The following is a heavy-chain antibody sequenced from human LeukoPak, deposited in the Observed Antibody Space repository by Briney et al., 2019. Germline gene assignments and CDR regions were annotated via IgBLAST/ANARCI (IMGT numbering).Heavy chain of an antibody. CDR1: GYTFTSYG. CDR3: ARVKRSAVAGTPQDY. CDR2: ISAYNGNT. V-gene: IGHV1-18*01. D-gene: IGHD6-19*01. J-gene: IGHJ4*01. Sequence: GASVKVSCKSSGYTFTSYGISWVRQAPGQGLEWMGWISAYNGNTNYAQKFQGRVTMTTDTSTSTAYMELRSLRSDDTAVYYCARVKRSAVAGTPQDYWGHGTLVTVSS.